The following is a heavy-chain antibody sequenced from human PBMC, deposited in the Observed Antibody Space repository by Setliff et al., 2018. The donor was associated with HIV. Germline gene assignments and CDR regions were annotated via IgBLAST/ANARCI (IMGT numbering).Heavy chain of an antibody. CDR3: ARQGEVGAPFAY. V-gene: IGHV4-59*11. Sequence: PSETLSLTCTVSGGSITGHYWSWIRQPPGKGLEWIGYIHYSGSSNYNPSLKSRVSISLDTSKKQVSLKLNSVTAADTAVYYCARQGEVGAPFAYWGQGTLVTVSS. J-gene: IGHJ4*02. CDR2: IHYSGSS. D-gene: IGHD1-26*01. CDR1: GGSITGHY.